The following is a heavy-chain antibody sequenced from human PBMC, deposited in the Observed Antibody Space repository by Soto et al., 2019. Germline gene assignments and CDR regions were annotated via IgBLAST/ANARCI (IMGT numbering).Heavy chain of an antibody. V-gene: IGHV1-18*01. Sequence: ASVKVSCKASGYTFTSYGISWVRQAPGQGLEWMGWISAYNGNTNYAQKLQGRVTMTTDKSTSTAYMELRSLRSDDTAVYYCARARVVPAAMGSDYWGQGTLVTVSS. CDR2: ISAYNGNT. CDR3: ARARVVPAAMGSDY. J-gene: IGHJ4*02. CDR1: GYTFTSYG. D-gene: IGHD2-2*01.